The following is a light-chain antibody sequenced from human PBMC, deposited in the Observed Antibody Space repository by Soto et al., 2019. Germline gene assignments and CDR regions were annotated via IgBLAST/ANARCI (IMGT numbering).Light chain of an antibody. CDR3: QQSYSTLPIT. CDR1: QSISIY. V-gene: IGKV1-39*01. Sequence: DIQMTQSPSSLSASLGDIVTITCRASQSISIYLNWYQQKPGKAPMLLIYTASSLQSRVPSRFSGSGSGTDFTLTISRLQPDDFATYYCQQSYSTLPITFGQGTRLEIK. J-gene: IGKJ5*01. CDR2: TAS.